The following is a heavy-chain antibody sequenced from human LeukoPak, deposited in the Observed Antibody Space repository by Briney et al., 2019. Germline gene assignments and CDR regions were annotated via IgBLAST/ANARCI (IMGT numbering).Heavy chain of an antibody. D-gene: IGHD3-3*01. CDR2: IYYSGST. CDR3: ARRSDFWSGYYFDY. CDR1: GGSISSFY. V-gene: IGHV4-59*08. J-gene: IGHJ4*02. Sequence: PSETLSLTCTVSGGSISSFYWSWIRQPSGKGLEWIGYIYYSGSTNYSPSLESRVTISVDTSKNQFSLKPSSVTASDTAVYYCARRSDFWSGYYFDYWGQGTLVTVSS.